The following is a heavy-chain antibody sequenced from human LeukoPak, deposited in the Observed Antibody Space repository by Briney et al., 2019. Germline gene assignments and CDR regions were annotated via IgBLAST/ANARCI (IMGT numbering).Heavy chain of an antibody. J-gene: IGHJ2*01. CDR1: GGSILSTNR. CDR2: VHLSGAS. D-gene: IGHD1-26*01. CDR3: ARESGGFSPFGF. V-gene: IGHV4-4*02. Sequence: SGTLLPTCAVSGGSILSTNRWSWLRQPPGRGLEWIGEVHLSGASNYNPSLKSRVNMSIDKSRNQLSLELTSVTAADTAMYYCARESGGFSPFGFWG.